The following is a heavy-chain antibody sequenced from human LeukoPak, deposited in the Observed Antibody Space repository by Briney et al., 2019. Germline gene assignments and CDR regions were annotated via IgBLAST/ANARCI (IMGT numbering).Heavy chain of an antibody. CDR1: GFTFSSYG. CDR2: ISYDGGNK. V-gene: IGHV3-30*18. Sequence: PGGSLRLSCAASGFTFSSYGIHWVRQAPGKGLEWVAVISYDGGNKYYADSVKGRFTISRDNSKNTLYLQMNSLRAEDTAVYYCAKSNCYDSSDWFDPWGQGTLVTVSS. D-gene: IGHD3-22*01. J-gene: IGHJ5*02. CDR3: AKSNCYDSSDWFDP.